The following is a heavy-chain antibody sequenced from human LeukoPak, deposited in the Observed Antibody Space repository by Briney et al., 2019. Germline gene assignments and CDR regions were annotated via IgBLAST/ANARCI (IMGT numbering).Heavy chain of an antibody. Sequence: SVKVSCKASGGTFISYAISWVRQAPGQGLGWMGGIIPIFGTANYAQKFQGRVTITADESTSTAYMELRSLRSDDTAVYYCARDQGPYYYDSSGSGFDPWGQGTLVTVSS. J-gene: IGHJ5*02. CDR3: ARDQGPYYYDSSGSGFDP. CDR1: GGTFISYA. D-gene: IGHD3-22*01. CDR2: IIPIFGTA. V-gene: IGHV1-69*13.